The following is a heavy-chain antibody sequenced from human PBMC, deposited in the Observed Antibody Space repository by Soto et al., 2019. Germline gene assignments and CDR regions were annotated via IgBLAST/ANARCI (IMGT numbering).Heavy chain of an antibody. CDR1: GFTFSSYA. CDR2: ISGSGGST. D-gene: IGHD3-10*01. J-gene: IGHJ4*02. CDR3: AKDRPYYYGSGADFDY. V-gene: IGHV3-23*01. Sequence: GGSLRLSCAASGFTFSSYAMSWVRQAPGKGLEWVSAISGSGGSTYYADSVKGRFTISRDNSKNTLYLQMNSLRAEDTAVYYCAKDRPYYYGSGADFDYWGQGTLVTVSS.